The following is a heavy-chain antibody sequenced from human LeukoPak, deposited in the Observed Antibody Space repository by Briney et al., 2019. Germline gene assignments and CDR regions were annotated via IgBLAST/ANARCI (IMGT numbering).Heavy chain of an antibody. V-gene: IGHV4-39*01. CDR3: ARLPRAGGGLDY. J-gene: IGHJ4*02. CDR1: GFSLSTSGMC. CDR2: IYNSGST. Sequence: SGPTLVNPTQTLTLTCTLSGFSLSTSGMCVSWIRQPPGKGLEWLANIYNSGSTYYNPYLKRRVSMSVDTSRNQFSLKLTSVTAADTAVYFCARLPRAGGGLDYWGQGTLVTVSS. D-gene: IGHD6-13*01.